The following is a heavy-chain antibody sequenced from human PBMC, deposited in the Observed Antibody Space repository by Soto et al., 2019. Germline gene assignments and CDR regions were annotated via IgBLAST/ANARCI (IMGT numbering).Heavy chain of an antibody. V-gene: IGHV1-18*04. D-gene: IGHD3-22*01. CDR3: ARDTNYYDSSGYSDW. Sequence: ASVKVSCKASGYTFTSYGISWVRQAPGQGLEWMGWISAYNGNTNYAQKLQGRVTMTTDTSTSTAYMELRSLRSDDTAVYYCARDTNYYDSSGYSDWWGQGTLVTVSS. CDR2: ISAYNGNT. J-gene: IGHJ4*02. CDR1: GYTFTSYG.